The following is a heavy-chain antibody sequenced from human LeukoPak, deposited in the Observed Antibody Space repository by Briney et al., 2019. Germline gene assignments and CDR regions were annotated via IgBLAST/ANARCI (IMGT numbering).Heavy chain of an antibody. CDR1: GGSISSSSYY. Sequence: PSETLSLTCTVSGGSISSSSYYWGWIRQPPGKGLEWLGSIYYSGSTYYNPSLKSRVTISVDTSKNQFSLKLSSVTAADTAVYYCARSRIVGAQDAFDIWGQGTMVTVSS. D-gene: IGHD1-26*01. J-gene: IGHJ3*02. CDR2: IYYSGST. CDR3: ARSRIVGAQDAFDI. V-gene: IGHV4-39*01.